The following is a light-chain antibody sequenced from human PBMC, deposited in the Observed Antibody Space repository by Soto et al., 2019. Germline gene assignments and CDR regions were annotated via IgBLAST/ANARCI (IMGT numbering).Light chain of an antibody. Sequence: DIPMTQSPSTLSASVGDRVSITCRASQTISSWLAWYQQKPGKAPELLIYKAFTLESGVPLRFSGSGSGTEFTLTISNLQPDDIATYYCQQYNSYPLTFGGGTSVEIK. CDR1: QTISSW. J-gene: IGKJ4*01. V-gene: IGKV1-5*03. CDR2: KAF. CDR3: QQYNSYPLT.